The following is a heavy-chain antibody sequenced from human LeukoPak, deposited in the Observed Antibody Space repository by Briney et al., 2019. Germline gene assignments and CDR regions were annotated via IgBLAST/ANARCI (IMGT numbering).Heavy chain of an antibody. CDR1: GGTFSSYA. J-gene: IGHJ5*02. CDR3: ARGAQGYKYNWFDP. Sequence: SVKVSCKASGGTFSSYAISWVRQAPGQGLEWMGGIIPIFGTANYAQKFQGRVTITADESTSTAYMELSSLRSEDTAVYYCARGAQGYKYNWFDPWGQGTLVTVSS. CDR2: IIPIFGTA. D-gene: IGHD2-2*02. V-gene: IGHV1-69*13.